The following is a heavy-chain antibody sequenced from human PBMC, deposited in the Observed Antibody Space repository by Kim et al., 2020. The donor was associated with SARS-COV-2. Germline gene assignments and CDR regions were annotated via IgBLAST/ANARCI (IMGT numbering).Heavy chain of an antibody. Sequence: GGSLRLSCAASGFTFSSYAMHWVRQAPGKGLEWVAVISYDGSNQYYVDSVKGRFTISRDNSKNTLYLQMNSLRAEDTAVYYCAGEYSSSYYYYYGMDGWG. J-gene: IGHJ6*01. CDR1: GFTFSSYA. V-gene: IGHV3-30*04. CDR2: ISYDGSNQ. CDR3: AGEYSSSYYYYYGMDG. D-gene: IGHD6-6*01.